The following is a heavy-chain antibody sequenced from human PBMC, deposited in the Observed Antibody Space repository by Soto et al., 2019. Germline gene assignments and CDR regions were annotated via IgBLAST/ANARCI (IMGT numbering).Heavy chain of an antibody. Sequence: EVQLVESGGGLVQPGGSLRLSCAASGFTFSDHWMSWVRQAPGKGLECVANIKTDGSEKYYVDPVKGRFTISRDNAKNSLYLQMNRLRAEDTAVYYCASSMGRGGNDYWGQGTLVAVSS. D-gene: IGHD3-10*01. J-gene: IGHJ4*02. CDR2: IKTDGSEK. V-gene: IGHV3-7*05. CDR1: GFTFSDHW. CDR3: ASSMGRGGNDY.